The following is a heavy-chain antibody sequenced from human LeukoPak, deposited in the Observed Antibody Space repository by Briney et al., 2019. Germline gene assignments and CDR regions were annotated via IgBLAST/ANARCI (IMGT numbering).Heavy chain of an antibody. J-gene: IGHJ4*02. CDR2: INNDGSGT. V-gene: IGHV3-74*01. CDR1: GFTFSSYW. CDR3: AAGQNFGDY. D-gene: IGHD3-10*01. Sequence: GGSLRLSCAASGFTFSSYWMHWVRQAPGKGLMWVSRINNDGSGTVYADSVEGRFTISRDNAKNTLYLQMNSLRAEDTAVYYCAAGQNFGDYWGQGTLVTVSS.